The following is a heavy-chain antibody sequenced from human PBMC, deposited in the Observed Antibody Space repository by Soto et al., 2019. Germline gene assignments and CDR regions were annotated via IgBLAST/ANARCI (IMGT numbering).Heavy chain of an antibody. Sequence: PSETLSLTCTVSGGSISSYYWSWIRQPPGKGLEWIGYIYYSGSTNYNPSLKSRVTISVDTSKSQFSLKLSSVTAADTAVYYCAGGSGSYIAAGPLYWGQGTLVTVSS. J-gene: IGHJ4*02. V-gene: IGHV4-59*01. D-gene: IGHD3-10*01. CDR1: GGSISSYY. CDR2: IYYSGST. CDR3: AGGSGSYIAAGPLY.